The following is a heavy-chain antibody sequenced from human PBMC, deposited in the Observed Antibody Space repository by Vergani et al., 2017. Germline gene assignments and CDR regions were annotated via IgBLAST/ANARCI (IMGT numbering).Heavy chain of an antibody. V-gene: IGHV4-4*07. D-gene: IGHD3-3*01. J-gene: IGHJ6*03. CDR3: ARDFGTYDFWGGYLYYYYYTDV. CDR2: IYTSGST. CDR1: GGSISSYY. Sequence: QVQLQESGPGLVKPSETLSLTCTVSGGSISSYYWSWIRQPAGKGLEWIGRIYTSGSTNYNPSLKSRVTMSVDTSKNQFSLKLSSVTAADTAVYYCARDFGTYDFWGGYLYYYYYTDVWGKGTTVTVSS.